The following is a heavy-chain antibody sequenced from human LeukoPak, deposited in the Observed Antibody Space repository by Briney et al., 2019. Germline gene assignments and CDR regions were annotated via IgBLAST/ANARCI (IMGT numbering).Heavy chain of an antibody. CDR3: ARATISLIVATISGAFDY. J-gene: IGHJ4*02. D-gene: IGHD5-12*01. Sequence: ASVKVSCKASGYTFTGYYMHWVRQAPGQGLEWMGWINPNSGGTNYAQKFQGRVTMTRDTSISTAYMELSRLRSDDTAVYYCARATISLIVATISGAFDYWGQGTLVTVSS. V-gene: IGHV1-2*02. CDR2: INPNSGGT. CDR1: GYTFTGYY.